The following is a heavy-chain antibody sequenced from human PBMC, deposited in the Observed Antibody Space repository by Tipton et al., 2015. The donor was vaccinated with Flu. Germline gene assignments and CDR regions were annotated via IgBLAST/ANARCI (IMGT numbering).Heavy chain of an antibody. D-gene: IGHD3-22*01. V-gene: IGHV1-2*02. J-gene: IGHJ4*02. CDR1: GYTFTGYY. CDR2: INPNSGGT. Sequence: QLVQSGAEVKKPGASVKVSCKASGYTFTGYYMHWVRQAPGQGLEWMGWINPNSGGTNYAQKFQGRVTMTRDTSISTAYMELSRLRSDDPAVYYCARDGHYYDSSGYYIDYWGQGTLVTVSS. CDR3: ARDGHYYDSSGYYIDY.